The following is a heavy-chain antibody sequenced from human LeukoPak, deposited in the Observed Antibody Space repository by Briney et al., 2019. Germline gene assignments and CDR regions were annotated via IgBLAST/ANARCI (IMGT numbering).Heavy chain of an antibody. CDR3: ARDPTGPYYYYMDV. J-gene: IGHJ6*03. CDR1: GFTFSSYS. CDR2: ISSSSSTI. Sequence: GGSLRLSCAASGFTFSSYSMNWVRQAPGKGLEWVSYISSSSSTIYYADSVKGRFTISRDNAKNSLYLQMNSLRAEDTAVYYCARDPTGPYYYYMDVWGKGTTVTVSS. V-gene: IGHV3-48*01. D-gene: IGHD7-27*01.